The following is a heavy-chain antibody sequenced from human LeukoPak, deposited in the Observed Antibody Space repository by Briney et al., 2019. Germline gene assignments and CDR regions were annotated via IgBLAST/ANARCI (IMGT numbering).Heavy chain of an antibody. CDR3: ARDQGDFTLTAVQ. V-gene: IGHV3-21*06. CDR1: GFTGGLSVSSSS. D-gene: IGHD3-16*01. Sequence: PGGSLRLSCTPSGFTGGLSVSSSSMSWVRLAPGKGLEWVSSISSVSSFIFYADAVKGRFTISRDNAKNTVFLHMNSMRAEDTALDYCARDQGDFTLTAVQWGQGTLVTVSS. J-gene: IGHJ1*01. CDR2: ISSVSSFI.